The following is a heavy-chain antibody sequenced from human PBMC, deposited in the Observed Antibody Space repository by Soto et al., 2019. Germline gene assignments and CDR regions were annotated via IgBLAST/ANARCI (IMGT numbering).Heavy chain of an antibody. Sequence: QIQLVQSAAEVKKPGASVKVSCKTSGYTFVSYGISWVRQAPGQGLEWMGWISPYNGNTNFAQRYRGRVTLTTDNSTDIGYMDLGSLKSDDTAVSYCAPGQKSFDSSGYDEHWSQGTVITVSP. V-gene: IGHV1-18*04. D-gene: IGHD3-22*01. CDR1: GYTFVSYG. CDR2: ISPYNGNT. J-gene: IGHJ4*02. CDR3: APGQKSFDSSGYDEH.